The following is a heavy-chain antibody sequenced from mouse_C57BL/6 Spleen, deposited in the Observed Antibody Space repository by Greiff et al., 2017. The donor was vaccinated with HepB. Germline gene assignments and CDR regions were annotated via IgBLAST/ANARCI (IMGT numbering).Heavy chain of an antibody. CDR2: ISSGGDYI. D-gene: IGHD2-4*01. V-gene: IGHV5-9-1*02. CDR3: TRGGYDYDGYFDV. CDR1: GFTFSSYA. Sequence: EVQLVESGEGLVKPGGSLKLSCAASGFTFSSYAMSWVRQTPEKRLEWVAYISSGGDYIYYADTVKGRFTISRDNARNTLYLQMSSLKSEDTAMYYCTRGGYDYDGYFDVWGTGTTVTVSS. J-gene: IGHJ1*03.